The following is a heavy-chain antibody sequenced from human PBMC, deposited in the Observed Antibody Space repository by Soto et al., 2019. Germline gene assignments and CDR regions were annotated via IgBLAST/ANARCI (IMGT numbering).Heavy chain of an antibody. D-gene: IGHD6-13*01. CDR3: AKVSSSWYAGFFDL. CDR2: LSDSGGSI. J-gene: IGHJ4*02. Sequence: GRSLRLSCTASGFTFNRHAMTWVLLGLGKGLEWVSGLSDSGGSIYYADSMKGRFTISRDNSMNTLYLQMNPLRAEDTAVYYCAKVSSSWYAGFFDLWAQGT. V-gene: IGHV3-23*01. CDR1: GFTFNRHA.